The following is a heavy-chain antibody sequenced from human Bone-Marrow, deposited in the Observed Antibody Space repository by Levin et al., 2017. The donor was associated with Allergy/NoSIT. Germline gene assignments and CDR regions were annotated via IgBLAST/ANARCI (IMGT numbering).Heavy chain of an antibody. CDR1: GYTFTSYA. J-gene: IGHJ4*02. Sequence: ASVKVSCKASGYTFTSYAMHWVRQAPGQRLEWMGWINAGNGNTKYSQKFQGRVTITRDTSASTAYMELSSLRSEDTAVYYCASTSGDFWSGYAKLDYWGQGTLVTVSS. D-gene: IGHD3-3*01. V-gene: IGHV1-3*01. CDR2: INAGNGNT. CDR3: ASTSGDFWSGYAKLDY.